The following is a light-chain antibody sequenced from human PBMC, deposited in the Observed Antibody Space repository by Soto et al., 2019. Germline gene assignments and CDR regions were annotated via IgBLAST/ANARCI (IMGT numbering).Light chain of an antibody. Sequence: DIQMTQSPSSLSASVGDKITITCRASQSISRYLNWYQQKPGKPPNLLIYAASNLQSGVPSRFGGSGFGTDFTLTISSLQPEDFATYHCQHSYTSPFTFGPGTKVDIK. J-gene: IGKJ3*01. CDR3: QHSYTSPFT. V-gene: IGKV1-39*01. CDR1: QSISRY. CDR2: AAS.